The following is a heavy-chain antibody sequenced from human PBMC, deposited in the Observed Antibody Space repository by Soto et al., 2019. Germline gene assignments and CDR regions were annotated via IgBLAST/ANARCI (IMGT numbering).Heavy chain of an antibody. CDR2: VNNSGGGT. CDR1: GFTFSNYA. D-gene: IGHD3-22*01. J-gene: IGHJ4*01. V-gene: IGHV3-23*01. CDR3: TTDSYITTITVRFDY. Sequence: GGSLRLSCAASGFTFSNYALTWVRQAPGKGLEWVSDVNNSGGGTNYADSVKGRFTISRDNSKSTLYLEMNSLQTEDTAMYYCTTDSYITTITVRFDYWGHGTLVTVSS.